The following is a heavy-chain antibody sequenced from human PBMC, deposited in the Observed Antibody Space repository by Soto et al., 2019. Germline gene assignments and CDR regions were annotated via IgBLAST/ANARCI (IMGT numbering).Heavy chain of an antibody. V-gene: IGHV4-31*03. CDR3: ARQDIVVVPAAKEGQSYWFDP. D-gene: IGHD2-2*01. CDR1: GGSISSGGYY. J-gene: IGHJ5*02. Sequence: SETLSLTCTVSGGSISSGGYYWSWIRQHPGKGLEWIGYIYYSGSTYYNPSLKSRVTISVDTSKNQFSLKLSSVTAADTAVYYCARQDIVVVPAAKEGQSYWFDPWGQGTLVTVSS. CDR2: IYYSGST.